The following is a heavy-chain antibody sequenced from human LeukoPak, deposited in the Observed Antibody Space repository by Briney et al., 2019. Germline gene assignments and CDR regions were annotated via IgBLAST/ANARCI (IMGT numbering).Heavy chain of an antibody. CDR1: GGSVSSGSYY. J-gene: IGHJ3*02. D-gene: IGHD2-8*02. CDR3: ARRGTGGRSFDI. V-gene: IGHV4-61*01. CDR2: ISYSGST. Sequence: SETLSLTCTVSGGSVSSGSYYWTWIRQPPGEGLEWIGYISYSGSTNFNPSLKSRVTISVDTSKNQFSLNLSSVTAADTAVYYCARRGTGGRSFDIWGQGTMVTVSS.